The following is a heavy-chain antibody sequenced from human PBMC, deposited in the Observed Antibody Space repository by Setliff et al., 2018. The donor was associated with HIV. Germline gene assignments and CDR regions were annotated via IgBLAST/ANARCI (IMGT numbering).Heavy chain of an antibody. Sequence: PGESLKISCAASGFTFSSYWMHWVRQVPGKGLVWLARINGDESRTTYADSVKGRFTISRDNVENTLYLEINSLRVEDTGVYYCATDRDGWYNPHLYSWGQGTLVTVSS. CDR1: GFTFSSYW. D-gene: IGHD6-19*01. CDR2: INGDESRT. J-gene: IGHJ4*02. CDR3: ATDRDGWYNPHLYS. V-gene: IGHV3-74*01.